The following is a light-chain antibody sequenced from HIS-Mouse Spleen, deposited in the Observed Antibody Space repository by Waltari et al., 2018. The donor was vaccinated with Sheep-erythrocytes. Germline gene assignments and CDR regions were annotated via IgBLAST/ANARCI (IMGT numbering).Light chain of an antibody. Sequence: QSSLIHPASVPGSPGPSVTLACTGPSSTVGGANYVSLYQQHPGKAPKLMIYEVSNRPSGVSNRFSGSKSGNTASLTISGLQAEDEADYYCAAWDDSLNGYVFGTGTKVTVL. CDR1: SSTVGGANY. CDR2: EVS. CDR3: AAWDDSLNGYV. J-gene: IGLJ1*01. V-gene: IGLV2-14*01.